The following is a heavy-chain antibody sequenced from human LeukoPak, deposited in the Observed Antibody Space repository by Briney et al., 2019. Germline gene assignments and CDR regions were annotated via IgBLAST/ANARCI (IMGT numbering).Heavy chain of an antibody. CDR2: ISSSNHYI. D-gene: IGHD2-2*03. CDR3: ARDVGYPTLWFDP. Sequence: GGSLRLSCAVSGFTFSDAWMSWVRQAPGMGLEWVSSISSSNHYIYYADSVKGRFTISRDNAKNSLYLQMNSLRAEDTAVYYCARDVGYPTLWFDPWGQGTLVTVSS. V-gene: IGHV3-21*01. CDR1: GFTFSDAW. J-gene: IGHJ5*02.